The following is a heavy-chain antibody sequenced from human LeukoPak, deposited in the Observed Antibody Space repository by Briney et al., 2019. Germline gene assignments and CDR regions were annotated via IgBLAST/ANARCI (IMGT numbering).Heavy chain of an antibody. CDR1: GFTFDDYA. V-gene: IGHV3-9*01. CDR2: ISWNSGSI. Sequence: GGSLGLSCAASGFTFDDYAMHWVRQAPGKGLEWVSGISWNSGSIGYADSVKGRFTISRDNAKNSLYLQMNSLRSEDTAFYHCARDRCSSTSCYNTPNWFDPWGQGTLVTVSS. CDR3: ARDRCSSTSCYNTPNWFDP. J-gene: IGHJ5*02. D-gene: IGHD2-2*02.